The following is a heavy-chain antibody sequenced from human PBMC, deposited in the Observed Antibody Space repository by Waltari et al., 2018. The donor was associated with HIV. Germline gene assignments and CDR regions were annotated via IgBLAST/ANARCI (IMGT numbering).Heavy chain of an antibody. V-gene: IGHV4-59*01. Sequence: QVQLQESGPGLVKPSETLSLTCTVSGGSISSYYWSWIRQPPGKGLEWIGYIYYSGSTNYNPSLKSRVTISVDTSKNQFSLKLSSVTAADTAVYYCASGITGTPFDYWGQGTLVTVSS. CDR1: GGSISSYY. D-gene: IGHD1-20*01. CDR2: IYYSGST. CDR3: ASGITGTPFDY. J-gene: IGHJ4*02.